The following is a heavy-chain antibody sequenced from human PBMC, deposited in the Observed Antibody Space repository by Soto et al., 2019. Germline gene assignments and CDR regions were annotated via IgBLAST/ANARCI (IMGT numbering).Heavy chain of an antibody. V-gene: IGHV4-59*01. CDR3: ARAGGCSGGSCYPDAFDI. J-gene: IGHJ3*02. CDR2: IYYSGST. CDR1: GGSISSYY. D-gene: IGHD2-15*01. Sequence: QVQLQESGPGLVKPSETLSLTCTVSGGSISSYYWSWIRQPPGKGLEWIGYIYYSGSTNYNPSLKRRVTISVDTSKNQFSLKLSSVTAADTAVYYCARAGGCSGGSCYPDAFDIWGQGTMVTVSS.